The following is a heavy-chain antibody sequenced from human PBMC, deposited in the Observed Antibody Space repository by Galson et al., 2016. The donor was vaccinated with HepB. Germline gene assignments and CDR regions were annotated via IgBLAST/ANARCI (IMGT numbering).Heavy chain of an antibody. V-gene: IGHV3-23*01. CDR2: IGTDEYT. D-gene: IGHD3-16*01. CDR1: GLTFSTCD. J-gene: IGHJ5*02. CDR3: AILKLGTLFDP. Sequence: SLRLSCAVSGLTFSTCDMTWVRQAPGKGLEWVSSIGTDEYTSYADSVKGRVTISRDNSKNTLYLQMNSLRAEDTAVYYCAILKLGTLFDPWGQGTLVTVSP.